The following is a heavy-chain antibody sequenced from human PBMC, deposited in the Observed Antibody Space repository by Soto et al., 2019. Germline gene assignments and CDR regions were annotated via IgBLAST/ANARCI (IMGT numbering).Heavy chain of an antibody. D-gene: IGHD5-18*01. CDR2: IYYSGSA. Sequence: SETLSLGCTVSGDSVTSVSDYWSWIRQPPGRGREGIGYIYYSGSADYNPSLGSRVTISMDTSKNQFSLKLTSVTAAETSAYYCARGVGFGYDYYHMDVWGQGTTVT. CDR3: ARGVGFGYDYYHMDV. V-gene: IGHV4-61*01. CDR1: GDSVTSVSDY. J-gene: IGHJ6*02.